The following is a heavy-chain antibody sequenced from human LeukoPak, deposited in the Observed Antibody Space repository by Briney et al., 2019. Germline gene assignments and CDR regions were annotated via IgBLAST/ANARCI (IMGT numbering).Heavy chain of an antibody. D-gene: IGHD3-22*01. Sequence: PGGSLRLSCAASGFTFSSYGMHWVRQAPGKGLEWVAFIRYDGSNKYYADSVKGRFTISRDNSKNTLYLQMNSLRAEDTAVYYCAKEKTYYYDSSGYYLGYWGQGTLVTVSS. CDR3: AKEKTYYYDSSGYYLGY. J-gene: IGHJ4*02. CDR1: GFTFSSYG. V-gene: IGHV3-30*02. CDR2: IRYDGSNK.